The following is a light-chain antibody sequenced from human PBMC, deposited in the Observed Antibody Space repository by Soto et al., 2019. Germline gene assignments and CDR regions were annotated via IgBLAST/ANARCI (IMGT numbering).Light chain of an antibody. CDR2: AAS. Sequence: DIQMTQSPSSLSASVGDRVTITCRASTSISSYLNWYQQKPGKAPKLLIYAASSLQSGVPSRFSGSGSGTDFTLTISSRQPEDFATYYCQQSYSNLWTFGQGTKVEIK. V-gene: IGKV1-39*01. J-gene: IGKJ1*01. CDR3: QQSYSNLWT. CDR1: TSISSY.